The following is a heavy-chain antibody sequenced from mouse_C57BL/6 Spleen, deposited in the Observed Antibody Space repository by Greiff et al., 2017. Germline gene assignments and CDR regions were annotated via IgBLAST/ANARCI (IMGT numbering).Heavy chain of an antibody. CDR2: INYDGSST. J-gene: IGHJ4*01. CDR1: GFTFSDYY. D-gene: IGHD3-1*01. V-gene: IGHV5-16*01. CDR3: ARKGAYPYYAMDY. Sequence: EVQRVESEGGLVQPGSSMKLSCTASGFTFSDYYMAWVRQVPEKGLEWVANINYDGSSTYYLDSLKSRFIISRDNAKNILYLQMSSLKSEDTATYYCARKGAYPYYAMDYWGQGTSVTVSS.